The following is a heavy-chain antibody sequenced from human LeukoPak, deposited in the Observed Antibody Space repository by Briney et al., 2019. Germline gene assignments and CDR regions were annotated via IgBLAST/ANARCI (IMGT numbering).Heavy chain of an antibody. D-gene: IGHD6-19*01. J-gene: IGHJ4*02. CDR1: GYTFTSYG. Sequence: ASVKVSCKASGYTFTSYGISWVRQAPGQGLEWMGWISAYNGNTNYAQKLQGRVTTTTDTSTSTAYMELRSLRSDDTAVYYCARVRSNASGWPSYFAYWGQGTLVTVPS. V-gene: IGHV1-18*01. CDR3: ARVRSNASGWPSYFAY. CDR2: ISAYNGNT.